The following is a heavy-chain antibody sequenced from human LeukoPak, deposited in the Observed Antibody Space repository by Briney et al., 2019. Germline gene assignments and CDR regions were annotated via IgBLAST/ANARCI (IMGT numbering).Heavy chain of an antibody. D-gene: IGHD3-22*01. J-gene: IGHJ3*02. CDR3: VKNRIDYDSSGHYSYAAFDI. CDR1: GFAFRSYE. CDR2: ISSNGGTT. Sequence: GGSLRLSCAASGFAFRSYEMNWVRQAPGKGLEYVSGISSNGGTTYYADSVKGRFTISRDNSKNTLYLQMSSLRPEDTAVYYCVKNRIDYDSSGHYSYAAFDIWGQGTMVTVSS. V-gene: IGHV3-64D*06.